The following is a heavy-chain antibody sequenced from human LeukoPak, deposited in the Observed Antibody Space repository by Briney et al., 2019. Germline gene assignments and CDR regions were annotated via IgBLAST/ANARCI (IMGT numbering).Heavy chain of an antibody. CDR1: GYTSTSYY. CDR2: INPSGGST. J-gene: IGHJ4*02. CDR3: ARVSSGASMITFGGVLDY. Sequence: ASVKVSCKASGYTSTSYYMHWVRQAPGQGLEWMGIINPSGGSTSYAQKFQGRVTMTRDTSTSTVYMELSSLRSEDTAVYYCARVSSGASMITFGGVLDYWGQGTLVTVSS. D-gene: IGHD3-16*01. V-gene: IGHV1-46*01.